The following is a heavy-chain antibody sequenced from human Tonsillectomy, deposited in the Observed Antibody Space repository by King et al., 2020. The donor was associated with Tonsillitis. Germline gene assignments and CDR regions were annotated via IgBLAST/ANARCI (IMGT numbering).Heavy chain of an antibody. D-gene: IGHD6-19*01. J-gene: IGHJ3*02. CDR3: AREAGYSSLWLGTFDI. CDR2: ITSSSVYI. CDR1: GFPFSNYN. Sequence: QLVQSGGGLVNPGGSLRLSCTASGFPFSNYNMNWVRQAPGKGLEWVSSITSSSVYIYYADSVKGRFTVSRDNAKNLYLEMNSLRVEDTAVYYCAREAGYSSLWLGTFDIWGRGTMVTVSS. V-gene: IGHV3-21*01.